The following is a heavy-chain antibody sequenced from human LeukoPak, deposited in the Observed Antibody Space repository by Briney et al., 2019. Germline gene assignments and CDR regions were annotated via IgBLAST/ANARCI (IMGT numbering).Heavy chain of an antibody. D-gene: IGHD4-11*01. J-gene: IGHJ3*02. CDR2: INTKTGTP. CDR1: GYSFSRNA. V-gene: IGHV7-4-1*02. CDR3: ARRSPTADAFDI. Sequence: ASVKVSCKASGYSFSRNAINWVRQAPGQGLEWMGWINTKTGTPTYAQGFTGRFVFSLDISVSTAYLQISSLKAEDSAIYYCARRSPTADAFDIWGQGTMVTVSS.